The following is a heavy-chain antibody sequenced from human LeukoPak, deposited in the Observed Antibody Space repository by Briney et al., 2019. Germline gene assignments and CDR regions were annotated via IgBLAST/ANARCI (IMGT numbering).Heavy chain of an antibody. CDR2: ISWTGSSM. Sequence: GGSLRLSCAASGFNFDDYAMFWVRHAPGKGLVWVSGISWTGSSMGSADSVRGRFTISRDNAKNSLYLQMNSLRTDDTAFYYCTRSGGGSGTSYFYAFDVWGQGTMVTVSS. J-gene: IGHJ3*01. CDR1: GFNFDDYA. D-gene: IGHD1-26*01. V-gene: IGHV3-9*01. CDR3: TRSGGGSGTSYFYAFDV.